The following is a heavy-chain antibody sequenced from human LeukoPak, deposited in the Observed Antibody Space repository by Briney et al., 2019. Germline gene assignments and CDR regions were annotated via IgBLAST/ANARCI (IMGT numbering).Heavy chain of an antibody. J-gene: IGHJ6*03. D-gene: IGHD2-15*01. CDR1: EYTFTCYY. CDR3: ARGVTARGFYYYMDV. Sequence: ASVTVSCKASEYTFTCYYIHWVRQAPGQGLERMGWINPNSGGTNYAQKFQGRVTMTRDTSISTAYMELSRLRSDDTAVYYCARGVTARGFYYYMDVWGKGTTVTISS. CDR2: INPNSGGT. V-gene: IGHV1-2*02.